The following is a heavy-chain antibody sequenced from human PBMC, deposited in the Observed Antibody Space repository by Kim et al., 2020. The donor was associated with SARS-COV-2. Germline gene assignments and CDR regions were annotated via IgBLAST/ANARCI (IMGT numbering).Heavy chain of an antibody. CDR2: IYYSGST. V-gene: IGHV4-59*01. CDR1: GGSISSYY. CDR3: AREGPYCSGGSCYVY. Sequence: SETLSLTCTVSGGSISSYYWSWIRQPPGKGLEWIGYIYYSGSTNYNPSLKSRVTISVDTSKNQFSLKLSSVTAADTAVYYCAREGPYCSGGSCYVYWGQGTLVTVSS. D-gene: IGHD2-15*01. J-gene: IGHJ4*02.